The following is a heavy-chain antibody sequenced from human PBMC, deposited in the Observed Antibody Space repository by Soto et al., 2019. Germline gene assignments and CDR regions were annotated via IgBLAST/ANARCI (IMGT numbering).Heavy chain of an antibody. V-gene: IGHV3-30*19. D-gene: IGHD3-16*02. CDR3: AREYREHGPEV. Sequence: PGGTLRLSCVGYGFRCGRYGIHWVRQAPGKGLEWVAWVSYDGRNRNYADSLKARLTISRDNSKDTAFLQMNSLGPDDTSLYHCAREYREHGPEVWGKG. CDR1: GFRCGRYG. CDR2: VSYDGRNR. J-gene: IGHJ6*04.